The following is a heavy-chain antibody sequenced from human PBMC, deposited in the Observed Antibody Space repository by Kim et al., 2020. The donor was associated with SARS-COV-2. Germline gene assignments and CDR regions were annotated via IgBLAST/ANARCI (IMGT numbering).Heavy chain of an antibody. V-gene: IGHV3-23*01. CDR1: GFTFNRYA. CDR3: AKCGLHNNKWCDY. J-gene: IGHJ4*02. D-gene: IGHD2-15*01. CDR2: ISSTGGIT. Sequence: GGSLRLSCAASGFTFNRYAMSWVRQAPGKGLEWVSTISSTGGITYYADSVRGRFTISRDNSKNTLYLQMNSLRAEDTAVYYCAKCGLHNNKWCDYWGQGTLVTVSS.